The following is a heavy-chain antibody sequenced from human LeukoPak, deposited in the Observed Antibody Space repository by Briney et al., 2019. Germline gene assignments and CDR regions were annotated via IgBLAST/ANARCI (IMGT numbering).Heavy chain of an antibody. V-gene: IGHV4-59*01. D-gene: IGHD4-17*01. CDR1: GGSISSYY. CDR2: IYYSGST. Sequence: SETLSLTCTVSGGSISSYYWSWIRQPPGKGLEWIGYIYYSGSTNYNPSLKSRVTISVDTSKNQFSLKLSSVTAADTAVYYCAQGPGAYGDYPLDYWGQGTLVTVSS. J-gene: IGHJ4*02. CDR3: AQGPGAYGDYPLDY.